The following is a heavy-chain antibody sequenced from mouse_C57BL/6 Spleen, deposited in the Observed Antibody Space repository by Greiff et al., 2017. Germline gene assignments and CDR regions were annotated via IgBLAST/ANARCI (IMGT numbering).Heavy chain of an antibody. J-gene: IGHJ1*03. V-gene: IGHV1-82*01. CDR2: IYPGDGDT. Sequence: QVQLQQSGPELVKPGASVKISCKASGYAFSSSWMNWVKQRPGKGLEWIGRIYPGDGDTNYNGKFKGKATLTADKSSSTAYMQLSSLTSEDSAVYFCAREDYYYGSSYVDYWYFDVWGTGTTVTVSS. CDR1: GYAFSSSW. CDR3: AREDYYYGSSYVDYWYFDV. D-gene: IGHD1-1*01.